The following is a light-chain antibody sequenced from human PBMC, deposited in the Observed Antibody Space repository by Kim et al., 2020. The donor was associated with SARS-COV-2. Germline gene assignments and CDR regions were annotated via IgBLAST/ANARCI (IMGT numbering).Light chain of an antibody. CDR3: QQSDSMPYT. CDR1: QSISSY. J-gene: IGKJ2*01. V-gene: IGKV1-39*01. Sequence: SASVGDRVTITCRASQSISSYLNWYQHKSGKAPKLLIYAASRLQSGVPSRFSGRGSGTDFTITISSLQLEDFTTYYCQQSDSMPYTFGQGTKLEI. CDR2: AAS.